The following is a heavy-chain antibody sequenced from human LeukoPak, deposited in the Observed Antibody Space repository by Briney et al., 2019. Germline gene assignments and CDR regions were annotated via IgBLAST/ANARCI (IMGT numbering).Heavy chain of an antibody. CDR1: GGSISSGGYY. D-gene: IGHD2-15*01. V-gene: IGHV4-31*03. Sequence: SETLSLTCTVSGGSISSGGYYWSWIRQHPGKGLEWIGYIYCSGSTYYNPSLKSRVTISVDTSKNQFSLKLSSVTAADTAVYYCARVVVCSGGSCYPNPYYFDYWGQGTLVTVSS. CDR2: IYCSGST. CDR3: ARVVVCSGGSCYPNPYYFDY. J-gene: IGHJ4*02.